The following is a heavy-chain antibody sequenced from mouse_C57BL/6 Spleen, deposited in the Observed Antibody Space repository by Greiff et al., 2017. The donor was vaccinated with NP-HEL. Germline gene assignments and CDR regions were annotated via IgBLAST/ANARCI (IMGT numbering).Heavy chain of an antibody. V-gene: IGHV1-81*01. Sequence: QVQLQQSGAELARPGASVKLSCKASGYTFTSYGISWVKQRTGQGLEWIGEIYPRSGNTYYNEKFKGKATLTADKSSSTAYMELRSLTSEDSAFYFCARDWERPFDVWGTGTTVTVSS. J-gene: IGHJ1*03. CDR1: GYTFTSYG. CDR3: ARDWERPFDV. D-gene: IGHD4-1*01. CDR2: IYPRSGNT.